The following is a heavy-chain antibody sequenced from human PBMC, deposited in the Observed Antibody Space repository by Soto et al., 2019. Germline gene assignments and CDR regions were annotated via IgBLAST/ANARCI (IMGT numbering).Heavy chain of an antibody. J-gene: IGHJ4*01. D-gene: IGHD3-16*01. CDR2: ISGSGGST. CDR3: AKSLPMITFVGFNDRIRVYIDY. V-gene: IGHV3-23*01. CDR1: GVTFSSYA. Sequence: GGSLRLSCAASGVTFSSYAMSWVRQAPGKGLEWVSAISGSGGSTYYADSVKGRFTISRDNSKNTLYLQMNSLRAEDTAVYYCAKSLPMITFVGFNDRIRVYIDYRAQRAPVTVS.